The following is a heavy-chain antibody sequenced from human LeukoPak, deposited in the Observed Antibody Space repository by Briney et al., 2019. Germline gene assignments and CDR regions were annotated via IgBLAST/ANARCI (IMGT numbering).Heavy chain of an antibody. V-gene: IGHV4-34*01. J-gene: IGHJ4*02. CDR3: ARGTVAAAGTYYFDY. CDR1: GGSFSGYY. CDR2: INHSGST. D-gene: IGHD6-13*01. Sequence: SETLSLTCAVYGGSFSGYYWSWIRQPPGKGLEWLGEINHSGSTNYNPSLKSRVTISVDTSKNQFSLKLSSVTAADTAVYYCARGTVAAAGTYYFDYWGQGTLVTVSS.